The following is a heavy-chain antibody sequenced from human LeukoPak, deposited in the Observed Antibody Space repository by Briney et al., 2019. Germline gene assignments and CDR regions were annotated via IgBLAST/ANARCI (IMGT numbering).Heavy chain of an antibody. CDR3: ARDLFNKGYYYDSSGYSDY. CDR1: GYTFTSYD. J-gene: IGHJ4*02. CDR2: MNPNSGNT. Sequence: ASVKVSCKASGYTFTSYDINWVRQATGQGLEWMGWMNPNSGNTGYAQKFQGRVTMTRNTSISTAYMELSSLRSEDTAVYYCARDLFNKGYYYDSSGYSDYWGQGTLVTVSS. V-gene: IGHV1-8*01. D-gene: IGHD3-22*01.